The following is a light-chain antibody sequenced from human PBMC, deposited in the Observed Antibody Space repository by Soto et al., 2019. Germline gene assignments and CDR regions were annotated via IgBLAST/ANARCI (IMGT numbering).Light chain of an antibody. CDR3: MPSLQPQLN. V-gene: IGKV2D-29*01. J-gene: IGKJ4*01. CDR2: QVS. CDR1: QSLLYSDGKTY. Sequence: DIVMTQTPLSLSVTPGQPASISCKSSQSLLYSDGKTYLYWYLQKPGQPPQPLIYQVSNRFSGVTARFSGRGSRTDFTLKISRMEAEDVGVYYCMPSLQPQLNFGGGTKGDI.